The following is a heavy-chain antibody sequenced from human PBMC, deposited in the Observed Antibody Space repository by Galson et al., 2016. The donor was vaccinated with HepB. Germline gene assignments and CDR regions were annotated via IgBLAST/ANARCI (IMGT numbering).Heavy chain of an antibody. J-gene: IGHJ4*02. CDR3: AKGRWELTRGYFDC. CDR2: ISPYSANT. V-gene: IGHV1-18*01. D-gene: IGHD3-10*01. Sequence: SVKVSCKASGYTFTSYDLTWVRQAPGQGLEWMGWISPYSANTDYAQKFQGRLILTSDTSTRTASMELKSLRSDDTAVYYCAKGRWELTRGYFDCWGQGTLVTVSS. CDR1: GYTFTSYD.